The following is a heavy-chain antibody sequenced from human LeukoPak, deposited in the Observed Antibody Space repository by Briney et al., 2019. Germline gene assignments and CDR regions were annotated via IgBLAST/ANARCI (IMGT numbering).Heavy chain of an antibody. CDR1: GFTFSSYA. CDR3: AKDIARITYSSSSPG. CDR2: ISGSGGST. V-gene: IGHV3-23*01. J-gene: IGHJ4*02. Sequence: PGGSLRLSCAASGFTFSSYAMSWVRQAPGKGLEWVSAISGSGGSTYYADSVKGRFTISRDNSKNTLYLQMNSLRAEDTAVYYCAKDIARITYSSSSPGGGQGTLVTVSS. D-gene: IGHD6-6*01.